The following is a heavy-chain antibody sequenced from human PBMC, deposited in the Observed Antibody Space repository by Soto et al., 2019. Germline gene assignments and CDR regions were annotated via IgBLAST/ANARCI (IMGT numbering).Heavy chain of an antibody. J-gene: IGHJ3*01. CDR1: GFRFSSYS. CDR3: ARGFLSNSFDA. Sequence: PGGSLRLSCEGSGFRFSSYSMDWVRQIPGKGLQWVAYISPGGDTVHYADSARGRFTISRDSAKNSVYLQMTKLKDEDTALYYCARGFLSNSFDAWGHGTMVTVPS. D-gene: IGHD3-3*01. V-gene: IGHV3-48*02. CDR2: ISPGGDTV.